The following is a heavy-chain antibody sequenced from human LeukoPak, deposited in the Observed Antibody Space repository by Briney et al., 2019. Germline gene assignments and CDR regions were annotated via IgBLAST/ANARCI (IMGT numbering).Heavy chain of an antibody. CDR1: GFSFSDYS. D-gene: IGHD4-17*01. CDR2: ITSSSSYI. V-gene: IGHV3-21*01. J-gene: IGHJ4*02. CDR3: ARPDYGDSVSVGY. Sequence: GGSLRLSCTASGFSFSDYSLNWVRQAPGKGLEWVSSITSSSSYIYYADSVKGRFTISRDNAKNSLYLQMNSLRAEDTAVYYCARPDYGDSVSVGYWGQGTLVTVSS.